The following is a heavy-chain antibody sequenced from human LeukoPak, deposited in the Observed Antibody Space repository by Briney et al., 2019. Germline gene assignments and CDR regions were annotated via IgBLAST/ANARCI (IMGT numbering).Heavy chain of an antibody. V-gene: IGHV3-7*04. D-gene: IGHD6-13*01. CDR1: GFTFITYC. CDR2: IKHDGSEK. Sequence: GGSLRLSCAASGFTFITYCMSWVRQAPGKELEWVANIKHDGSEKYYVDSVKGRFTISRDNAKNSLYLQMNSLRAEDTAVYYCSRTAAAGKVYWGQGTLVTASS. CDR3: SRTAAAGKVY. J-gene: IGHJ4*02.